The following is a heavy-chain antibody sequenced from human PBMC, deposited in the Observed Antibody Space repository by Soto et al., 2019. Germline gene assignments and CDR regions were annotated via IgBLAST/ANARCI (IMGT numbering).Heavy chain of an antibody. J-gene: IGHJ4*02. D-gene: IGHD5-18*01. CDR3: AREYTYGSNFFDC. CDR2: INHSGST. Sequence: SETLSLTCAVYGGSFSGYYWSWIRQPPGKGLEWIGEINHSGSTNYNPSLKSRVTISVDTSKNQFSLKLSSVTAADTAVYYGAREYTYGSNFFDCWGQRALVTFSS. V-gene: IGHV4-34*01. CDR1: GGSFSGYY.